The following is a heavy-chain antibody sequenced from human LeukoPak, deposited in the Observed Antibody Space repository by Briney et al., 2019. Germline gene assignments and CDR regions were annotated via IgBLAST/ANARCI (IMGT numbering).Heavy chain of an antibody. J-gene: IGHJ4*02. CDR1: GFTFSNAY. D-gene: IGHD5-18*01. V-gene: IGHV3-48*01. Sequence: PGGSLRLSCAASGFTFSNAYMNWVRQAPGKGLEWVSYISSSSSSIYYADSVKGRFTISRDNAKNSLYLQMNSLRAEDTAVYYCALGSYGTPFDYWGQGTLVTVSS. CDR3: ALGSYGTPFDY. CDR2: ISSSSSSI.